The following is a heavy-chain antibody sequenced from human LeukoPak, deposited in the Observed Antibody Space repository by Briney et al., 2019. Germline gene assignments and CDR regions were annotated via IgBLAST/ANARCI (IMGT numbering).Heavy chain of an antibody. J-gene: IGHJ3*02. Sequence: GGSLRLSCAASGFTFSSYWMSWVRQAPGKGLEWVANIKQDGSEKYYVDSVKGRFTISRDNAKNSLYLQMNSLRAEDTAVYYCARDTPRFPLDFSRGGDAFDIWGQGTMVTVSS. D-gene: IGHD3-3*01. CDR3: ARDTPRFPLDFSRGGDAFDI. CDR1: GFTFSSYW. V-gene: IGHV3-7*01. CDR2: IKQDGSEK.